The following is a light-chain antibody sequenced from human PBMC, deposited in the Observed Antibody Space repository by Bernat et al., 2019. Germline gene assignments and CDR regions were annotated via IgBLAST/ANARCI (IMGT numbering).Light chain of an antibody. J-gene: IGLJ3*02. CDR1: GSNIGNNY. Sequence: QSVLTQPPSVSAAPGQKVTISCSGSGSNIGNNYVSWYQQPPGTAPNLLIYENNKRPSGIADRFSGSKSGTSATLGITGLQTGDEADYYCGTWDSSLTAGVFGGGTKLTVL. CDR2: ENN. CDR3: GTWDSSLTAGV. V-gene: IGLV1-51*02.